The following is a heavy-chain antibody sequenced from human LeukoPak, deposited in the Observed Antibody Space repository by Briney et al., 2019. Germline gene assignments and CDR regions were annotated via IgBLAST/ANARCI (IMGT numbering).Heavy chain of an antibody. V-gene: IGHV1-2*06. CDR1: GYTFTGYY. Sequence: GASVKVSCKASGYTFTGYYMHWVRQAPGQGLEWMGRINPNSGGTNYAQKFQGRVTMTRDTSISTAYMELSRLRSDDTAVYYCARLGTLYYYYYGMDVWGQGTTVTVSS. CDR3: ARLGTLYYYYYGMDV. CDR2: INPNSGGT. D-gene: IGHD1-1*01. J-gene: IGHJ6*02.